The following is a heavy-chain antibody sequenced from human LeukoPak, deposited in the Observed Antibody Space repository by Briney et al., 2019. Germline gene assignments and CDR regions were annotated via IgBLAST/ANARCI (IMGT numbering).Heavy chain of an antibody. J-gene: IGHJ4*02. Sequence: TLSLTCTVSGGSISSGGYYWSWIRQHPGKGLEWIGYIYYSGSTYYNPSLKSRVTISVDTSKNQFSLKLSSVTAADAAVYYCARVPIPPHCSSTSCYSIDYWGQGTLVTVSS. V-gene: IGHV4-31*03. D-gene: IGHD2-2*01. CDR3: ARVPIPPHCSSTSCYSIDY. CDR1: GGSISSGGYY. CDR2: IYYSGST.